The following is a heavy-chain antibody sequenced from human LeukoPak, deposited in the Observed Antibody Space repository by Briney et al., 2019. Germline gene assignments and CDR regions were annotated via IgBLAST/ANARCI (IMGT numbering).Heavy chain of an antibody. D-gene: IGHD3-22*01. J-gene: IGHJ3*02. CDR1: GGSISSGDYY. Sequence: SETLSLTCTVSGGSISSGDYYWSWIRQPPGKGREWIGYIYYSGSTYYNPSLKSRVTISVDTSKNQFSLKLSSVTAADTAVYYCARRNTHYYDSSGYYVRPNAFDIWGQGTMVTVSS. CDR2: IYYSGST. CDR3: ARRNTHYYDSSGYYVRPNAFDI. V-gene: IGHV4-30-4*08.